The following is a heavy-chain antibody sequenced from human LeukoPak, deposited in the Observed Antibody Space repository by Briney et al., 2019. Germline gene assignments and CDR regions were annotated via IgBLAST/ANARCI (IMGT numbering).Heavy chain of an antibody. D-gene: IGHD1/OR15-1a*01. Sequence: SETLSLTCTVSGGSISFYYWNWIRQPAGKGLEWIGRIYSSGYTNYNPPLKNRVSMSVDTSTDQLFLKLTSVTAADTAVYYCARGEHSADYWGQGILVIVSS. J-gene: IGHJ4*02. CDR3: ARGEHSADY. CDR2: IYSSGYT. V-gene: IGHV4-4*07. CDR1: GGSISFYY.